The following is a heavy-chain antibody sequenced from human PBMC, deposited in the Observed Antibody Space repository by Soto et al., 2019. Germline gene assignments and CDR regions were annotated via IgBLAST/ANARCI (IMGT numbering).Heavy chain of an antibody. V-gene: IGHV3-23*01. J-gene: IGHJ4*02. CDR3: AKSTSSWYASYFDA. CDR2: ISDSGDST. D-gene: IGHD6-13*01. Sequence: EVQLLESGGGLVQPGGSLRLSCAASGFTFSTYAMSWVRQAPGKGLEWVSTISDSGDSTYYADSVKGRFTISRDNSKNTLFLHMNRLRAEDTAPFYCAKSTSSWYASYFDAWGQGTLATVSS. CDR1: GFTFSTYA.